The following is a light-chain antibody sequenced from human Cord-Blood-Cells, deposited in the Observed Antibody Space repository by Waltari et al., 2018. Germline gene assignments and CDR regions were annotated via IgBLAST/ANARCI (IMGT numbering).Light chain of an antibody. V-gene: IGLV2-14*03. CDR1: SSDVGGYNY. CDR3: SSYTSSSTWV. J-gene: IGLJ3*02. CDR2: DVS. Sequence: QSALTQPASVSGSPGQSITISCTGTSSDVGGYNYVSWYQPHPGKAPKLMIYDVSNRPSGVSNRFSGSKSGNTASLTISGLQADDEADYYCSSYTSSSTWVFGGGTKLTVL.